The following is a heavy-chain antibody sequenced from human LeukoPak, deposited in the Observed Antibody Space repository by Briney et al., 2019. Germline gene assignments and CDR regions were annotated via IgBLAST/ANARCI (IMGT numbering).Heavy chain of an antibody. CDR1: GFTFTSYS. J-gene: IGHJ3*02. V-gene: IGHV3-21*01. D-gene: IGHD2-2*01. CDR2: ISNRGDYI. CDR3: ARGTNNAFDI. Sequence: GGSLRLSCSASGFTFTSYSMNWVRQAPGKGLEWVSSISNRGDYIYYADSVKGRFTISRDNAENSLYLQMNSLRAEDTAVYYCARGTNNAFDIWGQGTIVTVSS.